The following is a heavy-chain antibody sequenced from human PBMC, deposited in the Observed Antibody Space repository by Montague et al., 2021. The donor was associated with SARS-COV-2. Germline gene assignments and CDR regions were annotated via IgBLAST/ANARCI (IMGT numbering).Heavy chain of an antibody. CDR2: IWYDGSNQ. CDR1: GFTFSSYD. V-gene: IGHV3-33*08. J-gene: IGHJ6*02. Sequence: SLRLSCAASGFTFSSYDMHWVRQAPGKGLEWVAVIWYDGSNQYYGDSVKGRFTISRDNSKNTLYLQMNCLRAEDTAVYYCAREYSAPRWFGEYNRYGMDVWGQGTTVTVSS. D-gene: IGHD3-10*01. CDR3: AREYSAPRWFGEYNRYGMDV.